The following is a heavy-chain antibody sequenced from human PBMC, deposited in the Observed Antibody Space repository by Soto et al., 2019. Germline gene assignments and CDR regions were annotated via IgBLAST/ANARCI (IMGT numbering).Heavy chain of an antibody. V-gene: IGHV4-30-4*01. CDR1: GGSISSGDHY. J-gene: IGHJ4*02. D-gene: IGHD3-22*01. Sequence: SETLSLTCTVSGGSISSGDHYWSWIRQPPGKGLEWIGYIYYSGSTYYNPSLKSRVTISVDTSKNQFSLKLSSVTAADTAVYYCARVDYYDSSGIDYWGQGTLVTVSS. CDR3: ARVDYYDSSGIDY. CDR2: IYYSGST.